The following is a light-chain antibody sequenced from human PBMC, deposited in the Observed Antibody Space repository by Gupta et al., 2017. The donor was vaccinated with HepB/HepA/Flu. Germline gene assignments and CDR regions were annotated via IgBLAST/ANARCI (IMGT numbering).Light chain of an antibody. CDR2: STN. CDR1: SGSVSTNYY. J-gene: IGLJ2*01. Sequence: SVVSLQTLFSVSPGGTGIPASGLNSGSVSTNYYPYWYQQIPRQPPRTLIYSTNPSSAGVPDRFSGSILGNKAVLTITVAQADDESNYCCLLYVSRGILVFGGGTKLTVL. CDR3: LLYVSRGILV. V-gene: IGLV8-61*01.